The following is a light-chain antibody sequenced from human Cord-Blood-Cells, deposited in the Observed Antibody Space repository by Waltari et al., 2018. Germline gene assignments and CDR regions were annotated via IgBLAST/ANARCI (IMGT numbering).Light chain of an antibody. Sequence: QSALTQPASVSGSPGQSNTISCTGTSSDVGSYNLVSWYQQHPGKAPKLMIYEGSKRPSGVSNRFSGSKSGNTASLTISGLQAEDEADYYCCSYAGSSVFGTGTKVTVL. V-gene: IGLV2-23*01. CDR3: CSYAGSSV. J-gene: IGLJ1*01. CDR1: SSDVGSYNL. CDR2: EGS.